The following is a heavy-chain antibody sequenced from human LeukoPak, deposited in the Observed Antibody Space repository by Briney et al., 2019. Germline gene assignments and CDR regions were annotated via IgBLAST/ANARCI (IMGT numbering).Heavy chain of an antibody. D-gene: IGHD1-26*01. CDR1: GFTFSSYS. V-gene: IGHV3-48*01. CDR3: ATQWELHPAF. Sequence: GGSLRLSCAASGFTFSSYSMNWVRQAPGKGLEWVSYITRSSSARYYADAVKGRFTISRDNAKNSLYLQMSSLRAEDTAVCYCATQWELHPAFWGQGTLVTVSS. CDR2: ITRSSSAR. J-gene: IGHJ4*02.